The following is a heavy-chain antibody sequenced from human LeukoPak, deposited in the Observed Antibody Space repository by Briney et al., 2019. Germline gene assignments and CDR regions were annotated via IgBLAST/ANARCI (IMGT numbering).Heavy chain of an antibody. J-gene: IGHJ4*02. CDR2: ISSSRDYT. V-gene: IGHV3-21*01. CDR1: GFTFSNYD. Sequence: GGSLRLSCAASGFTFSNYDVNWVRQAPGKGLEWVSSISSSRDYTYYADSVKGRFSISRDNAKTSLYLQMNSLRAEDTAVYYCARDRHSSHYDFWSGFRLGTFDYWGQGILVTVSS. D-gene: IGHD3-3*01. CDR3: ARDRHSSHYDFWSGFRLGTFDY.